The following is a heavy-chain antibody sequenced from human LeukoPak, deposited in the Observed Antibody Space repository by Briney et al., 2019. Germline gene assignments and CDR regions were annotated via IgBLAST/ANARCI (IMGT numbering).Heavy chain of an antibody. CDR1: GFTLSSYS. J-gene: IGHJ6*03. CDR3: ARDCSGGSCYSDYYYYYMDV. CDR2: ISSSSSYI. D-gene: IGHD2-15*01. V-gene: IGHV3-21*01. Sequence: GGSLRLSCAASGFTLSSYSMNWVRQAPGKGLEWVSSISSSSSYIYYADSVKGRFTISRDNAKNSLYLQMNSLRAEDTAVYYCARDCSGGSCYSDYYYYYMDVWGKGTTVTVSS.